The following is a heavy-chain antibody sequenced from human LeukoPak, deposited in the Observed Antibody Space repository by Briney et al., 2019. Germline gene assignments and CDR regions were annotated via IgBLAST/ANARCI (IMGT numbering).Heavy chain of an antibody. Sequence: ASVKVSCTASGYSFSTYGISWLCQAPGQGLEWMGWISGKNGKVNNAQKLQGRGTLTTDASTSTAYMELTSLRSDDTAVYYCARDCSSESCQLPFWGQGTMVTVSS. CDR2: ISGKNGKV. CDR1: GYSFSTYG. CDR3: ARDCSSESCQLPF. D-gene: IGHD2-15*01. J-gene: IGHJ3*01. V-gene: IGHV1-18*01.